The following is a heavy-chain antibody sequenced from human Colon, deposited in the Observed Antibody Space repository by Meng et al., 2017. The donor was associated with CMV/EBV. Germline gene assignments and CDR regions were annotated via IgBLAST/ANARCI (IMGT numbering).Heavy chain of an antibody. CDR2: INPNTGGT. V-gene: IGHV1-2*02. CDR1: GYTFTDYF. D-gene: IGHD3-10*01. CDR3: ARGPRGFGEYYLDS. Sequence: ASVKVSCKASGYTFTDYFMHWVRQAPGQGLEWMGWINPNTGGTNYAQKFQGTVTMTRDTSISTAYMELRRLRSDDTAVYYCARGPRGFGEYYLDSWGPGMEVTVSS. J-gene: IGHJ4*02.